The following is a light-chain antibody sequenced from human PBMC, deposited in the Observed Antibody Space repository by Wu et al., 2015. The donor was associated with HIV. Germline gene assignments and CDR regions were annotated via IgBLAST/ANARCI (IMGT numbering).Light chain of an antibody. V-gene: IGKV3-15*01. J-gene: IGKJ1*01. CDR2: DTS. Sequence: SQGERKPPSSCRASQSVANNLAWYQAKTWPGSQALIYDTSKRATGVPARFSGRGSGTEFTLTITSLQSEDFAVYFCQQYHAWPGFGQGTKVDIK. CDR1: QSVANN. CDR3: QQYHAWPG.